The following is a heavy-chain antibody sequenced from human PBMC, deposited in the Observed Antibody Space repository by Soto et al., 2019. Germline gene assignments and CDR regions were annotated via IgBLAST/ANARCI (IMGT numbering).Heavy chain of an antibody. CDR3: TKRPICTGDCWYFDD. CDR1: GFTFRTFA. Sequence: EVHLLESGGGSAQPGGSLRLSCAGSGFTFRTFAMYWIRQAPGRGLEWVSAIDDANSAYYADSVKGRFVISRDNSRNTVFLQMDGLRAEDTAIYYCTKRPICTGDCWYFDDWGQGILVTVS. J-gene: IGHJ4*02. D-gene: IGHD2-21*02. V-gene: IGHV3-23*05. CDR2: IDDANSA.